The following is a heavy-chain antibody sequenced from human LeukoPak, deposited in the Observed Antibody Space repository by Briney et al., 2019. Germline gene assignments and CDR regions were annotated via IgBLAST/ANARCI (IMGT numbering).Heavy chain of an antibody. V-gene: IGHV3-64*01. CDR1: GFTFSSYA. D-gene: IGHD4-23*01. Sequence: GGSLRLSCAASGFTFSSYAMHWVRQAPGKGLEYVSAISSNGGSTYYANSVKGRFTISRDNSKNTLYLQMGSLRAEDTAVYYCAKDTATVVTWYYFDYWGQGTLVTVSS. CDR3: AKDTATVVTWYYFDY. CDR2: ISSNGGST. J-gene: IGHJ4*02.